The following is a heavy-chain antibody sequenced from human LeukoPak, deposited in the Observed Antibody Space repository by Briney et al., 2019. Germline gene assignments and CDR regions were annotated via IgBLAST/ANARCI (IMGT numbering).Heavy chain of an antibody. CDR1: GFTVSSNY. CDR3: ASQPAVVDLDC. CDR2: INPDGTKK. D-gene: IGHD5-18*01. V-gene: IGHV3-7*01. Sequence: GGSLRLSCAASGFTVSSNYMSWVRQAPGKGLEWVTNINPDGTKKTYVDSVKGRFTISRDNAENSLHLQMNSLRVEDTAVYYCASQPAVVDLDCWGQGTLVTVSS. J-gene: IGHJ4*02.